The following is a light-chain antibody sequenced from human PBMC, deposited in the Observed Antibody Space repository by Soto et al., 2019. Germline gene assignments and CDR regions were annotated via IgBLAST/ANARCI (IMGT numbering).Light chain of an antibody. V-gene: IGLV2-11*01. Sequence: QSALTQPRSVSGSPGQSVTISCTGTSSDVGTYDFVSWYQQHPGKAPRLMIFDVSERPSGVPDRFSGSKSGNTASLTISGLQAEDEADYYCCSYAGSYRYVFGTGTKVTVL. CDR3: CSYAGSYRYV. CDR1: SSDVGTYDF. J-gene: IGLJ1*01. CDR2: DVS.